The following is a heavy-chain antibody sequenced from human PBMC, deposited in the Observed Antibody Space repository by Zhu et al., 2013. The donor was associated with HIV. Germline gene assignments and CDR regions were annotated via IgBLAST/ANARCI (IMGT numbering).Heavy chain of an antibody. D-gene: IGHD6-13*01. CDR1: GGTFSSYT. J-gene: IGHJ4*02. CDR2: IIPILGIA. Sequence: QVQLVQSGAEVKKPGSSVKVSCKASGGTFSSYTISWVRQAPGQGLEWMGRIIPILGIANYAQKFQGRVTITADKSTSTAYMELSSLRSEDTAVYYCAGTSEMDSSSWQDWGQGTLVTVSS. CDR3: AGTSEMDSSSWQD. V-gene: IGHV1-69*02.